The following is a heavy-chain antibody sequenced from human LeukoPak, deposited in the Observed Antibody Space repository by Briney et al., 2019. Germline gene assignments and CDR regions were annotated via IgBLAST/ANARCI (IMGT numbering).Heavy chain of an antibody. J-gene: IGHJ6*02. CDR3: ARCSSSIDYYYYGMDV. Sequence: ASAKVSCKASSYTFTSYGISWVRQAPGQGLEWMGWISAYNGNTNYAQKLQGRVTMTTDTSTSTAYMELRSLRSDDTAVYYCARCSSSIDYYYYGMDVWGQGTTVTVSS. CDR1: SYTFTSYG. CDR2: ISAYNGNT. D-gene: IGHD2-2*01. V-gene: IGHV1-18*01.